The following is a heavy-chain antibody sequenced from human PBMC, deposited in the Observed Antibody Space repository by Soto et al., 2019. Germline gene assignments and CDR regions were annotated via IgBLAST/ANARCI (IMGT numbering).Heavy chain of an antibody. J-gene: IGHJ4*02. Sequence: VKVSCKASGFTFSDYGFSWVRQAPGRGLEWMGWISAFNGETNYTQKSEGRVAMTTDAATTTAYMELRSLTVDDTAVYYCVRDQQWLLPVPLNFDYWGQGTVVTVSS. CDR3: VRDQQWLLPVPLNFDY. CDR1: GFTFSDYG. D-gene: IGHD6-19*01. CDR2: ISAFNGET. V-gene: IGHV1-18*01.